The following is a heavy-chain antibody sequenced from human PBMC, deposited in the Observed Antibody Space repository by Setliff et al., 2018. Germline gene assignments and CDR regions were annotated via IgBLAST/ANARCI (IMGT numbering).Heavy chain of an antibody. Sequence: PGGSLRLSCAASGFTFSSYGMNWVRQAPGKGLEWVAFIRYDGSNKYYADSVKGRFTISRDNSKNTLYLQMNSLRAEDTAVDYCVRGYCSSSSCYGTMGYWGQGTLVTVSS. J-gene: IGHJ4*02. CDR3: VRGYCSSSSCYGTMGY. CDR1: GFTFSSYG. D-gene: IGHD2-2*01. CDR2: IRYDGSNK. V-gene: IGHV3-30*02.